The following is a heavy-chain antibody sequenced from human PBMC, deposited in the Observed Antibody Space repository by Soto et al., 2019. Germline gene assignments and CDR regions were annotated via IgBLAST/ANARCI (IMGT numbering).Heavy chain of an antibody. CDR3: ATHVVETPKGRLGWFDP. CDR2: VYHSGGA. D-gene: IGHD2-21*02. V-gene: IGHV4-4*02. J-gene: IGHJ5*02. Sequence: VQLQESGPGLVKPSGTLSLTCNVSGVSISGSNWWSWVRQSPGKGLEWIGEVYHSGGANYNPSFKSRVIISVDKSKNQCSLQLSSVTDADTAIYYCATHVVETPKGRLGWFDPWGQGTLVTVSS. CDR1: GVSISGSNW.